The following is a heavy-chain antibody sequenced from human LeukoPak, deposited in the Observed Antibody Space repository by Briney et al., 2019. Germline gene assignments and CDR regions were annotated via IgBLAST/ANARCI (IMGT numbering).Heavy chain of an antibody. Sequence: GGSLGLSCAASGFTFSNYALAWVRQAPGKGLEWVSSISGRGDDTHYGDSVKGRFTISRDSSKNTLFLHMNTLRAEDTAIYYCAKDRTVGASYWYFDLWGRGTLVTVSS. V-gene: IGHV3-23*01. D-gene: IGHD1-26*01. J-gene: IGHJ2*01. CDR1: GFTFSNYA. CDR2: ISGRGDDT. CDR3: AKDRTVGASYWYFDL.